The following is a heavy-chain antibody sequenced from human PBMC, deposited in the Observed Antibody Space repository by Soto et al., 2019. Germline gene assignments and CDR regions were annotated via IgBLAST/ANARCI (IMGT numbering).Heavy chain of an antibody. CDR1: GFTLSSYA. CDR3: AKPPLEYSLYLDY. J-gene: IGHJ4*02. Sequence: GGSLRLSCAASGFTLSSYAMSWVRQAPGKGLEWVSAISGSGGSTYYADSGKGRFTIPRDNSKNTLYLQMNTLRAENTALFYCAKPPLEYSLYLDYWGQGTLVTGPS. CDR2: ISGSGGST. D-gene: IGHD2-21*01. V-gene: IGHV3-23*01.